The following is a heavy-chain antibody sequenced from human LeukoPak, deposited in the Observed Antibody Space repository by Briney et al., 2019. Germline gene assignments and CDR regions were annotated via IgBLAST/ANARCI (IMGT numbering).Heavy chain of an antibody. CDR2: INHSGST. V-gene: IGHV4-34*01. D-gene: IGHD5-18*01. CDR3: ARYVDTAMGRCYYFDY. CDR1: GGSFSGYY. J-gene: IGHJ4*02. Sequence: PSETLSLTCAVYGGSFSGYYWGWIRQPPEKGLEWIGEINHSGSTNYNPSLKSRVTISVDTSKNQFSLKLSSVTAADTAVYYCARYVDTAMGRCYYFDYWGQGTLVTVSS.